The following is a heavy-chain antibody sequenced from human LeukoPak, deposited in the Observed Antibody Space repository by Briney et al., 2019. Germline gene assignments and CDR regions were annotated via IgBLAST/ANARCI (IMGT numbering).Heavy chain of an antibody. CDR3: ARGYQLLYRNYYYYYYMDV. CDR1: GGTFSSYA. J-gene: IGHJ6*03. Sequence: ASVKVSCKASGGTFSSYAICWVRQAPGQGLEWMGGIIPIFGTANYAQKFQGRVTITADESTSTAYMELSSLRSEDTAVYYCARGYQLLYRNYYYYYYMDVWGKGTTVTVSS. D-gene: IGHD2-2*02. V-gene: IGHV1-69*13. CDR2: IIPIFGTA.